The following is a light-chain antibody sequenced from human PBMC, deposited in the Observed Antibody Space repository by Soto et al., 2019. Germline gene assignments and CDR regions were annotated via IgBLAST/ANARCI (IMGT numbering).Light chain of an antibody. J-gene: IGKJ1*01. V-gene: IGKV3-15*01. Sequence: ILMAQSPATLSVSPGERATLSCRASQSVSSNLAWYQHKPGQAPRLLIYAASTRATGIPARFSGSGSGTEFTLTISGLQSEDFALYYCQQYQNLWTFGQGTKVDIK. CDR1: QSVSSN. CDR3: QQYQNLWT. CDR2: AAS.